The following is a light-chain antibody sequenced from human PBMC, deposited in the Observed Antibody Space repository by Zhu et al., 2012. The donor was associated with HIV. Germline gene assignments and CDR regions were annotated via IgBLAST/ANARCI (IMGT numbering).Light chain of an antibody. CDR3: QQYYTPSYA. V-gene: IGKV1-5*03. CDR1: QSVYKW. CDR2: EAS. J-gene: IGKJ2*01. Sequence: DIQMTQSPSTLSASIGDRVTITCRASQSVYKWLAWYHQKPEKAPKLLIYEASSLETGVPSRFSGSGSGTEFTLTISSLQPDDFATYSCQQYYTPSYAFGQGTKLQ.